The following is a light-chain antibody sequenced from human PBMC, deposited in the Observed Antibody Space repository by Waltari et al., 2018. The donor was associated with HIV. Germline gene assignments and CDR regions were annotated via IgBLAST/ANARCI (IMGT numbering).Light chain of an antibody. CDR3: QQNIHWPPYT. CDR1: QSVSGN. J-gene: IGKJ2*01. V-gene: IGKV3-15*01. Sequence: VLTQSPAPLSVSPGARVTLSCRASQSVSGNLVWYQQKPGQAPRLLIYAASSRATDIPARFSGSGSGTDYTLTISNLQSEDSAVYYCQQNIHWPPYTFGQGTKLEIK. CDR2: AAS.